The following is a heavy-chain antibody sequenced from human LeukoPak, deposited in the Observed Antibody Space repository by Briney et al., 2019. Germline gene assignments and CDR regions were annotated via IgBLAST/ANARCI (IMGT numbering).Heavy chain of an antibody. V-gene: IGHV1-2*02. D-gene: IGHD4-17*01. CDR1: GYTFTGYY. CDR2: INPNSGGT. Sequence: ASVKVFCKASGYTFTGYYMHWVRQAPGQGLEWMGWINPNSGGTNYAQKFQGRVTMTRDTSISTAYMELSRLRSDDTAVYYCARDMEATVTSDFDYWGQGTLVTVSS. J-gene: IGHJ4*02. CDR3: ARDMEATVTSDFDY.